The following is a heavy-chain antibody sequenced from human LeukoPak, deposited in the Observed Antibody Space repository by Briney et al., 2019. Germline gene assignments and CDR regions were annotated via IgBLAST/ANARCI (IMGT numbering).Heavy chain of an antibody. CDR1: GGSISSSNW. V-gene: IGHV4-4*02. CDR2: IYHSGST. Sequence: PSGTLSLTCAVSGGSISSSNWWSWVRQPPGKGLEWIGEIYHSGSTNYNPSLKSRVTISVDKSKNQFSLKLSSVTAADTAVYYCAALGGRYSSSMGDFDYWGQGTLVTVSS. J-gene: IGHJ4*02. D-gene: IGHD6-13*01. CDR3: AALGGRYSSSMGDFDY.